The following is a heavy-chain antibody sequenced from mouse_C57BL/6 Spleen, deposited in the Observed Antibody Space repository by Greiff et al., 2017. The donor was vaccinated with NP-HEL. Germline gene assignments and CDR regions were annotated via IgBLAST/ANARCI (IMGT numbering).Heavy chain of an antibody. CDR1: GYTFPSYW. J-gene: IGHJ2*01. CDR3: ARSDVREYYGRSFDY. CDR2: IYPGSGST. D-gene: IGHD1-1*01. Sequence: QVQLQQPGAELVKPGDSVKMSCKASGYTFPSYWITWVKQRPGQGLEWIGDIYPGSGSTNYNEKFKSKATLTVDTSSSTAYMQLSSLTSEYSAVYYLARSDVREYYGRSFDYWGQGTTLTVSS. V-gene: IGHV1-55*01.